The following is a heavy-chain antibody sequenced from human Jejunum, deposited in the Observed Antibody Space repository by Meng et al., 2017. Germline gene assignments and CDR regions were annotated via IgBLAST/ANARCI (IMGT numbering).Heavy chain of an antibody. D-gene: IGHD4-11*01. V-gene: IGHV1-18*01. J-gene: IGHJ4*02. CDR1: GGTFISNG. Sequence: LVQAGGGGKGHGAPVQVSCKASGGTFISNGIRWVRQAPGQGLVWLGWISGYNGDTNYAQKFQGRVSMTTDTSTSTAYMELRSLISDDTAVYYCAKDYYSDYVYDYWGQGTLVTVSS. CDR2: ISGYNGDT. CDR3: AKDYYSDYVYDY.